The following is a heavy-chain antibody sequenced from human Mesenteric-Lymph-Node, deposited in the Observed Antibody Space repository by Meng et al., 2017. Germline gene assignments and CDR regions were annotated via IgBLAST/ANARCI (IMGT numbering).Heavy chain of an antibody. CDR3: ASSDYYRSDY. CDR2: TSHSGST. V-gene: IGHV4-4*02. D-gene: IGHD3-22*01. CDR1: GGSISRSDW. J-gene: IGHJ4*02. Sequence: QVQLQESGPGLGKASEALSLTCAVSGGSISRSDWWSWVRQPPGKGLEWIGETSHSGSTNYSPSLKSRVTISLDKSKNQLSLKLNSVTAADTAVYYCASSDYYRSDYWGQGTLVTVSS.